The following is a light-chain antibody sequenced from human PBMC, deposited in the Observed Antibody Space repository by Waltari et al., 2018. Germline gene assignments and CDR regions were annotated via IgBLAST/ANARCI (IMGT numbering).Light chain of an antibody. Sequence: NFMLTQPHSVSESPGTTVTISCTGSSGSIPSNYVQWYQQRPGSAPTTVIYEDNQRPSGVPDRFSGSIDSSSNSASLTISGLKTEDEADYYCQSYDSSTLWVFGGGTKLTVL. CDR1: SGSIPSNY. CDR3: QSYDSSTLWV. CDR2: EDN. V-gene: IGLV6-57*02. J-gene: IGLJ3*02.